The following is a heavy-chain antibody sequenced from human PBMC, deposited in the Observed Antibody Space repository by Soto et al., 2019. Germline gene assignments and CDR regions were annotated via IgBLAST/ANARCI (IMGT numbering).Heavy chain of an antibody. CDR2: ISSSGNTI. V-gene: IGHV3-11*01. CDR3: ARDGKKFVYLRYDYYNFYMDV. J-gene: IGHJ6*03. CDR1: GFTFSDYY. D-gene: IGHD3-16*01. Sequence: QVQLVESGGGLVQPGGSLRLSCAASGFTFSDYYMSWIRQAPGKGLEWVSYISSSGNTIYYADSVKGRFTMSRDNAENSLNLQMHRLRAEDTAVYYCARDGKKFVYLRYDYYNFYMDVWGKGTTVTVSS.